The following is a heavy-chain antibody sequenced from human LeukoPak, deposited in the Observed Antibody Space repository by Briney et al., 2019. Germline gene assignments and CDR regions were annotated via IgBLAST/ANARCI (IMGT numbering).Heavy chain of an antibody. CDR2: IDSSGSTI. CDR3: ARDKVVVAFDAFDI. CDR1: GFTFSDYY. V-gene: IGHV3-11*04. D-gene: IGHD2-2*01. Sequence: GGSLRLSCAASGFTFSDYYMSWIRQAPGKGLEWVSYIDSSGSTIYYADSVRGRFTISRDNAKNSLYLQMNGLRAEDTAVYYCARDKVVVAFDAFDIWGQGTMVTVSS. J-gene: IGHJ3*02.